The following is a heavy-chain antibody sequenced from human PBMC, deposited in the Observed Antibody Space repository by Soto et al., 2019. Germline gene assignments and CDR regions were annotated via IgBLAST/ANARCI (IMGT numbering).Heavy chain of an antibody. J-gene: IGHJ4*02. V-gene: IGHV3-7*05. CDR2: IKQDGSEK. Sequence: GSLRLSCAASGFTFSSYWMSWVRQAPGKGLEWVANIKQDGSEKYYVDSVKGRFTISRDNAKNSLYLQMNSLRAEDTAVYYCARDRGTMVRGVVFGYWGQGTLVTVSS. CDR1: GFTFSSYW. D-gene: IGHD3-10*01. CDR3: ARDRGTMVRGVVFGY.